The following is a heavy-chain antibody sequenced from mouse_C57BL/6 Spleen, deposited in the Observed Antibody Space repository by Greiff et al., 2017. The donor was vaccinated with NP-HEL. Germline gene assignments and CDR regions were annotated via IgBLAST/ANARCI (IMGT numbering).Heavy chain of an antibody. J-gene: IGHJ2*01. Sequence: QVHVKQSGAELARPGASVKLSCKASGYTFTSYGISWVKQRTGQGLEWIGEIYPRSGNTYYNEKFKGKATLTADKSSSTAYMELRSLTSEDSAVYFCARLDDYDEGGNFDYWGQGTTLTVSS. V-gene: IGHV1-81*01. CDR2: IYPRSGNT. CDR1: GYTFTSYG. CDR3: ARLDDYDEGGNFDY. D-gene: IGHD2-4*01.